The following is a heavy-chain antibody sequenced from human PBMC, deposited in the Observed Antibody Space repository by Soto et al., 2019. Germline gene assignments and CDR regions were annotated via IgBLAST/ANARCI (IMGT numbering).Heavy chain of an antibody. V-gene: IGHV3-48*02. CDR2: INSASTST. CDR3: ARDLSQ. Sequence: DVQLVESGGGLVQPGGSLRLSCAASGFPFNTYAMHWVRQAPGKGLEWISYINSASTSTFHADSVKGRSTVSRDNAENSLYLQRCSLSHEDTSVYYRARDLSQWGQGTLVTVSS. J-gene: IGHJ4*02. CDR1: GFPFNTYA.